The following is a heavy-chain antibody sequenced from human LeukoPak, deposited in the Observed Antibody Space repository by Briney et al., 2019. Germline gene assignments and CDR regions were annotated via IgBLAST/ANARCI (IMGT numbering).Heavy chain of an antibody. CDR1: GGSIGSYY. CDR2: IYYSGST. V-gene: IGHV4-59*01. J-gene: IGHJ5*02. CDR3: ARDKRYSSSWYRGFDP. D-gene: IGHD6-13*01. Sequence: SETLSLTCTVSGGSIGSYYWSWIRQPPGKGLEWIGYIYYSGSTNYNPSLKSRVTISVDTSKNQFSLKLSSVTAADTAVYYCARDKRYSSSWYRGFDPWGQGTLVTVSS.